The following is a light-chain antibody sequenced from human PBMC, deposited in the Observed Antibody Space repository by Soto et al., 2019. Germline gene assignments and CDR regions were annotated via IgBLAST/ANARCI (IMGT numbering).Light chain of an antibody. CDR2: AAY. CDR1: QGISSY. J-gene: IGKJ1*01. CDR3: KHYNSYSEA. Sequence: AIRMTQSPSSFSASTGDRVTITCRASQGISSYLAWYQQKPGKAPKLLIYAAYTLQSGVPSRFSGSGSGTEFTLTIRSLQPDDFATYYCKHYNSYSEAFGQGTKVDIK. V-gene: IGKV1-8*01.